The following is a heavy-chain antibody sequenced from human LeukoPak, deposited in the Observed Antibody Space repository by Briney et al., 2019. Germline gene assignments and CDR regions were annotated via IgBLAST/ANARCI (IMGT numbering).Heavy chain of an antibody. J-gene: IGHJ6*03. CDR3: ARDRGIFGVVIAYYYMDV. Sequence: PGASVKVSCKASGYTFTGYYMHWVRQAPGQGLEWMGWINPNSGGTNYAQKFQGRVTMTRDTSISTAYMELSRVRSDDTAVYYCARDRGIFGVVIAYYYMDVWGKGTTVTVSS. V-gene: IGHV1-2*02. CDR1: GYTFTGYY. D-gene: IGHD3-3*01. CDR2: INPNSGGT.